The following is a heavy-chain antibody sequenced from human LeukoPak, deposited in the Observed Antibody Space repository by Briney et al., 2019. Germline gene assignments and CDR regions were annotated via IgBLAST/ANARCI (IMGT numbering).Heavy chain of an antibody. V-gene: IGHV4-4*07. J-gene: IGHJ4*02. CDR3: ARDYSGWYEFDY. CDR1: GGSISTYY. CDR2: IYISGST. D-gene: IGHD6-19*01. Sequence: SETLSLTCTVSGGSISTYYWSWIRQPAGKGLEWIGRIYISGSTNYNPSLKSRVTMPVDTSKNQFSLKLSSVTAADTAVYYCARDYSGWYEFDYWGQGTLVTVSS.